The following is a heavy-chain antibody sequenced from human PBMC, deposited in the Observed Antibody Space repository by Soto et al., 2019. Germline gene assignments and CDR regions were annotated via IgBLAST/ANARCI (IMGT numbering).Heavy chain of an antibody. CDR2: IYYTGST. D-gene: IGHD3-16*01. CDR1: SDSISRYY. V-gene: IGHV4-59*01. Sequence: NPSETLSLTCTVSSDSISRYYWSWIRQPPGKGLEWIGYIYYTGSTNSNPSLRSRLTMSVDASQNQFFLKLNSVTAADTAVYFCARGGDVYTTSFFDYWGLGTLVTVSS. CDR3: ARGGDVYTTSFFDY. J-gene: IGHJ4*02.